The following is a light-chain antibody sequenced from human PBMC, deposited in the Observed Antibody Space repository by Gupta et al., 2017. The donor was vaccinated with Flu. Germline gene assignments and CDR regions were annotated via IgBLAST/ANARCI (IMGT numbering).Light chain of an antibody. V-gene: IGLV1-44*01. CDR3: EAWDDSLNGFWV. J-gene: IGLJ3*02. CDR2: SNN. Sequence: QSVLTQPPSASGTPGQRVTISCSGSSSNIGNNTVNWYQHLPGTAPKLLIYSNNQRPSGVPDRFSGSKSGTSASLAISGLQSEDEADYYCEAWDDSLNGFWVFGGGTKLTVL. CDR1: SSNIGNNT.